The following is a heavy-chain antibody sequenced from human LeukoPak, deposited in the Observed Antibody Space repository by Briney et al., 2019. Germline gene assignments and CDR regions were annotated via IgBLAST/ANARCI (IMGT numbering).Heavy chain of an antibody. V-gene: IGHV3-9*01. Sequence: SLRLSCAASGFTFDDYAMHWVRQAPGKGLEWVSGISWNSGSIGYADSVKGRFTISRDNAKNSLYLQMNSLRAEDTALYYCAKDKGISGGLGYFDYWGQGTLVSVCS. CDR1: GFTFDDYA. D-gene: IGHD1-26*01. CDR3: AKDKGISGGLGYFDY. J-gene: IGHJ4*02. CDR2: ISWNSGSI.